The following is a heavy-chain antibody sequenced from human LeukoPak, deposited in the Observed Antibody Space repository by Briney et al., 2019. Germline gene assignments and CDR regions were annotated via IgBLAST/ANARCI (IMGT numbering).Heavy chain of an antibody. V-gene: IGHV3-23*01. CDR2: ISNSDDST. J-gene: IGHJ4*02. D-gene: IGHD2-8*01. CDR3: TRALIGYYFDY. Sequence: GESLRLSCAASGFPFSSYAMSWVRQAPGKGLEWVSTISNSDDSTYYADSVKGRFTISRDNSKNSLYLQMNSLRAEDTAVYYCTRALIGYYFDYWGQGTLVTVSS. CDR1: GFPFSSYA.